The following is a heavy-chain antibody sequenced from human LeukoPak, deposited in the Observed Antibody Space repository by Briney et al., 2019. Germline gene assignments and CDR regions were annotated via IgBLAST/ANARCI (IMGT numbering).Heavy chain of an antibody. D-gene: IGHD6-25*01. CDR3: ATGGGYRFAY. CDR1: GYSITNYA. CDR2: INTNTEKS. J-gene: IGHJ4*02. Sequence: GASVKVSCKASGYSITNYAILWVRQAPGQGLEWMGWINTNTEKSTYAPGFTGRYVFSSDSSVNTAYLQISSLKAEDTALYYCATGGGYRFAYWGQGTLVTVSS. V-gene: IGHV7-4-1*02.